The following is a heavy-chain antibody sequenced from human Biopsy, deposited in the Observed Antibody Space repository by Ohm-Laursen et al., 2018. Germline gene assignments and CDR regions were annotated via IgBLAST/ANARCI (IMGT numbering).Heavy chain of an antibody. V-gene: IGHV1-69*06. J-gene: IGHJ1*01. CDR2: NIPILGTG. Sequence: SVKVSCKTPGGTFSNYGVNWVRRAPGQGLEWLGGNIPILGTGNYAQKFQDRVTVAADTSTSTATMELRSLRSDDTAVYYCATKLTGYFHHWGQGTLVIVSS. CDR1: GGTFSNYG. D-gene: IGHD3-9*01. CDR3: ATKLTGYFHH.